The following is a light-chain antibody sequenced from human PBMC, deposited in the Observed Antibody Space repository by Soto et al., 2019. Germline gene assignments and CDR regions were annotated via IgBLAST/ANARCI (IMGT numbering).Light chain of an antibody. J-gene: IGKJ4*01. CDR3: QQCLSVPYT. CDR2: SAS. CDR1: QSVSYSSNNKHY. V-gene: IGKV4-1*01. Sequence: DIVMTQSQDSLAVSLGERATINCKSSQSVSYSSNNKHYLAWYQQKAGQPPKLLIYSASIRESGVHDRFSGSGSGTDFTLTISSLQAEDVAVYYCQQCLSVPYTFGGGTKVELK.